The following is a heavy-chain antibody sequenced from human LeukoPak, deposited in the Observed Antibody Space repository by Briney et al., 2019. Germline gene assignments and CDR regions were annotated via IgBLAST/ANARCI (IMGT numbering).Heavy chain of an antibody. CDR2: FIPMFGTA. V-gene: IGHV1-69*05. Sequence: SVKVSCKASGGTFSSYAVSWVRQAPGQGLEWMGGFIPMFGTADYRQKFQDRVSITMDESTTTAYMELSSLTSEDTAVYYCARVKLGRPYGSTGDFYNMDVWGKGTTVTVSS. CDR3: ARVKLGRPYGSTGDFYNMDV. CDR1: GGTFSSYA. D-gene: IGHD3-10*01. J-gene: IGHJ6*03.